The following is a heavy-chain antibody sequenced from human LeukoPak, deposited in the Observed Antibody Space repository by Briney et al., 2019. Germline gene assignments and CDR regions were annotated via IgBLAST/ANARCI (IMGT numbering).Heavy chain of an antibody. D-gene: IGHD2-8*01. V-gene: IGHV3-23*01. J-gene: IGHJ4*02. CDR3: AKEVSCTNGVCYNAHTFDY. Sequence: PGGSLRLSYAASGFSFSSYAMSWVRQAPGKGLEWVSAISESGGNTYYADSVKGRFTISRDNSKNTLDLQMNSLRAEDTAVYYCAKEVSCTNGVCYNAHTFDYWGQGTLVTVSS. CDR1: GFSFSSYA. CDR2: ISESGGNT.